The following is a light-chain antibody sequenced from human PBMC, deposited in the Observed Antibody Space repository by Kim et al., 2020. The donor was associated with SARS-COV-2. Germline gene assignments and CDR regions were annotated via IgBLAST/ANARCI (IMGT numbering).Light chain of an antibody. CDR1: QDIRSS. CDR2: SAS. J-gene: IGKJ1*01. CDR3: QQYSGTLGT. V-gene: IGKV1-NL1*01. Sequence: GDVSTIAGPASQDIRSSLAWYQQKPGKAPTLLFYSASSLESGVPSRFSGSESETEYTLTITSLQPEDFATYYCQQYSGTLGTFGQGTKLEI.